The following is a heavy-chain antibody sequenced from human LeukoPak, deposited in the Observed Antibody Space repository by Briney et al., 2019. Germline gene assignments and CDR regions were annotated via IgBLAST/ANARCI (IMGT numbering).Heavy chain of an antibody. J-gene: IGHJ4*02. D-gene: IGHD3-22*01. V-gene: IGHV4-59*01. CDR2: IHHSGST. Sequence: SETLSLTCTVSGGSISSDYWSWIRQPPGKGLEWIGYIHHSGSTNYNPSLKSRVTISVDTSKNQFSLKLSSVTAADTAVYYCARASMIVVVSASYYFDYWGQGTLVTVSS. CDR3: ARASMIVVVSASYYFDY. CDR1: GGSISSDY.